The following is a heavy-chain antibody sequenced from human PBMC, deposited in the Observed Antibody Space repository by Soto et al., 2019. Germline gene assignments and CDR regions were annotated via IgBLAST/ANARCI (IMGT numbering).Heavy chain of an antibody. V-gene: IGHV1-18*01. CDR1: GGTFSSYA. CDR3: ASAPDGDYSDY. Sequence: GASMKVSRKASGGTFSSYAISWVRQAPGQGLEWMGWISAYNGNTNYAQKLQGRVTMTTDTSTSTAYMELRSLRSDDTAVYYCASAPDGDYSDYWGQGTLVTVSS. J-gene: IGHJ4*02. CDR2: ISAYNGNT. D-gene: IGHD4-17*01.